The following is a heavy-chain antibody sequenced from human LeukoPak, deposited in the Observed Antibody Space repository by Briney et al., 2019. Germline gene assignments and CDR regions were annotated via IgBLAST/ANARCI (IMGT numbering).Heavy chain of an antibody. J-gene: IGHJ4*02. Sequence: PGRSLRLSCAASGFSFSGYGMNWVRQAPGKGLEWVAAISNGGNEFYADSAKGRFSISRDTSKNTLYLQMNSLRAEDTAVYYCARRTGDARYCSGYSCFPPDYWGQGTLVTVSS. CDR1: GFSFSGYG. CDR3: ARRTGDARYCSGYSCFPPDY. D-gene: IGHD2-15*01. CDR2: ISNGGNE. V-gene: IGHV3-30*01.